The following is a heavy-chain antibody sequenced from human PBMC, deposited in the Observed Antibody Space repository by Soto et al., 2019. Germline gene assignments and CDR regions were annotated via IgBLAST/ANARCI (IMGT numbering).Heavy chain of an antibody. D-gene: IGHD5-18*01. CDR1: GFTFSDYT. CDR2: ISSSSSYI. CDR3: AGDGETSMDGLHSFDP. Sequence: VGSLRLSCTASGFTFSDYTMNWVRQAPGKGLEWVSSISSSSSYINYADSVKGRFTVSIHNSKNSLDLQMNSLRPEDTAFYYCAGDGETSMDGLHSFDPWGKGPLVTVSS. V-gene: IGHV3-21*01. J-gene: IGHJ5*02.